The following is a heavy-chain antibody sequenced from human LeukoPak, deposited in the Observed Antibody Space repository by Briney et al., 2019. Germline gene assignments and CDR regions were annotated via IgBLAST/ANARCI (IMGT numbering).Heavy chain of an antibody. CDR2: IYYSGST. Sequence: SETLSLTCTVSGGSIRSYYWNWIRQPPGKGLEWIGYIYYSGSTKYNPSLKSRVTISVDTSKSQFSLKLTSVTAADTAVYYCARLGIGVVPSAMLGDYYFDYWGQGTLVTVSS. CDR1: GGSIRSYY. CDR3: ARLGIGVVPSAMLGDYYFDY. J-gene: IGHJ4*02. V-gene: IGHV4-59*08. D-gene: IGHD2-2*01.